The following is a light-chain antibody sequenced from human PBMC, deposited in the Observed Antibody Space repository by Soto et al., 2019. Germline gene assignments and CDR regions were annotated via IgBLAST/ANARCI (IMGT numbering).Light chain of an antibody. CDR2: NNN. Sequence: QSVLTQPPSASGTPGQRVTISCSGSSSNIGSNTVNWYQQLPGTAPKLLIYNNNQRPSGVPDRFSCSKSGTSASLAISGLQSEDEADYYCAAWDDSLNGPVFGGGTKLTVL. CDR1: SSNIGSNT. V-gene: IGLV1-44*01. J-gene: IGLJ2*01. CDR3: AAWDDSLNGPV.